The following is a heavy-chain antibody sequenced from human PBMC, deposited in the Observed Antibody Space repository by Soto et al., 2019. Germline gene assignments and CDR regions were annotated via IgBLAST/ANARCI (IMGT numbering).Heavy chain of an antibody. CDR2: IGNSGDT. CDR1: GFTFKNYD. V-gene: IGHV3-13*01. D-gene: IGHD2-8*01. Sequence: EVQLVESGGDIVQPGGSLRLSCAASGFTFKNYDMYWVRQAPGKGLEWVSSIGNSGDTNYAVSVKGRFTISRENDRNALYLQMSSLRGGDTAVYFCVRAGVAPYYYYGMDVWGQGTTVTVSS. J-gene: IGHJ6*02. CDR3: VRAGVAPYYYYGMDV.